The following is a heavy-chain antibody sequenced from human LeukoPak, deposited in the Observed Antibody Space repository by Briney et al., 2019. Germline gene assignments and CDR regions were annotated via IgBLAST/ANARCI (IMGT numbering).Heavy chain of an antibody. D-gene: IGHD2-21*01. V-gene: IGHV1-2*02. Sequence: ASVKVSCKASAYTFSGYYIHWVRQAPGQGLEWMGWINFNSGGKIFAEKFQDRVTMARDTSFSTAYMELSRLRSDDTAVYYCAGQIVSGSMGCDFWGQGTLVTVSS. CDR1: AYTFSGYY. CDR2: INFNSGGK. CDR3: AGQIVSGSMGCDF. J-gene: IGHJ4*02.